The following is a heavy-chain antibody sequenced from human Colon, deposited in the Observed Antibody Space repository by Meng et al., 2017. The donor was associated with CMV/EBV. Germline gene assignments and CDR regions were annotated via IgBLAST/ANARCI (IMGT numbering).Heavy chain of an antibody. CDR3: ARQRENFYYYGMDV. CDR1: GGPFTGYY. CDR2: IRHSGLT. D-gene: IGHD5-24*01. Sequence: GSLRLSCAVSGGPFTGYYWNWIRQSPGKGLEWIGEIRHSGLTSHNPALKSRITISLDTSKNQVSLEVRSVIAADTGVYYCARQRENFYYYGMDVWGHGTMVTVSS. J-gene: IGHJ6*02. V-gene: IGHV4-34*01.